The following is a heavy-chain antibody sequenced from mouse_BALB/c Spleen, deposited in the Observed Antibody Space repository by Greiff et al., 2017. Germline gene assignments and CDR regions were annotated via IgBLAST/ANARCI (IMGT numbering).Heavy chain of an antibody. Sequence: QVQLKQSGAELMKPGASVKISCKATGYTFSSYWIEWVKQRPGHGLEWIGEILPGSGSTNYNEKFKGKATFTADTSSNTAYMQLSSLTSEDSAVYYCARRDDGYYGGYAMDYWGQGTSVTVSS. V-gene: IGHV1-9*01. CDR2: ILPGSGST. J-gene: IGHJ4*01. D-gene: IGHD2-3*01. CDR3: ARRDDGYYGGYAMDY. CDR1: GYTFSSYW.